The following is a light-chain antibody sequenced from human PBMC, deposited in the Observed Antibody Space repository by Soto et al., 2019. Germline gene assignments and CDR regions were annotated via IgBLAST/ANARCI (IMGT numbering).Light chain of an antibody. Sequence: DIVLTQSPGTLSLSPGDRATLSCRASQSVSSHYLAWYQQKRGQAPRILIYGAATRDTGITDRFSGSGSGPDFPLTSSILEPEDFAVDSCQHYDSSVFMYTCDQRTKLESK. CDR1: QSVSSHY. CDR3: QHYDSSVFMYT. J-gene: IGKJ2*01. V-gene: IGKV3-20*01. CDR2: GAA.